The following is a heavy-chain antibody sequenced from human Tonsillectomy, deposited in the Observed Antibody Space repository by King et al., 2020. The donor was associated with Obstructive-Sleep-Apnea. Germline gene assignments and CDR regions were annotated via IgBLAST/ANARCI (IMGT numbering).Heavy chain of an antibody. J-gene: IGHJ4*02. CDR2: SYPGDSDT. CDR1: GYSFTSYW. Sequence: VQLVESGAEVKKPGESLKISCKGSGYSFTSYWIGWVRQMPGKGLEWMGISYPGDSDTRYSPSFQGQVTISADKSISTAYLQWSSLKASDTAMYYCARHHYGSGSYYNSGLGYWGQGTLVTVSS. V-gene: IGHV5-51*01. CDR3: ARHHYGSGSYYNSGLGY. D-gene: IGHD3-10*01.